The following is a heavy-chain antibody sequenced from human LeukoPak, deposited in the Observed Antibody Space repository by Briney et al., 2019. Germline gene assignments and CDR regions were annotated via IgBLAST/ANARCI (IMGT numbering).Heavy chain of an antibody. Sequence: PGGSLRLSCAASGFTFSNYGLSWVRQAPGKGLEWVSGITGSGGSTYYADSVKGRFTISRDNSKNTLYLQMNSLTVEDTAVYYCGEAFSASNNAYSLWGQGTLVTVSS. CDR2: ITGSGGST. CDR1: GFTFSNYG. J-gene: IGHJ4*02. CDR3: GEAFSASNNAYSL. V-gene: IGHV3-23*01. D-gene: IGHD2-21*01.